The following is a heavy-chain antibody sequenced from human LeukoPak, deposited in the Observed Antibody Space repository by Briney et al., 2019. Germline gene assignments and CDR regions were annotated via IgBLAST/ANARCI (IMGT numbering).Heavy chain of an antibody. Sequence: GASVKVSCKASGYTFTSYAMHWVRQAPGQGLEWMGWINAGNGNTKYSQKFQGRVTITRDTSASTAYMELSSLRSEDTAVYYCARDLRYGSGTHLLVLGYWGQGTLVTVSS. D-gene: IGHD3-10*01. CDR2: INAGNGNT. J-gene: IGHJ4*02. CDR1: GYTFTSYA. CDR3: ARDLRYGSGTHLLVLGY. V-gene: IGHV1-3*01.